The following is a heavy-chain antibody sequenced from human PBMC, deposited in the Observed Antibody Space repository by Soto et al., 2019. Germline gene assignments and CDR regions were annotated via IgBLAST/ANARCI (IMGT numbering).Heavy chain of an antibody. J-gene: IGHJ2*01. CDR2: IYYSGST. Sequence: QVQLQESGPGLVKPSQTLSLTCTVSGGSFSSADSYWSWIRQPPGKGLEWIGYIYYSGSTYYNPSLKSRLTISVDTSKNQSSLKLSSVPPADTAVYYCARERVEGYFDLWGSGTLVTVSS. V-gene: IGHV4-30-4*01. CDR3: ARERVEGYFDL. CDR1: GGSFSSADSY.